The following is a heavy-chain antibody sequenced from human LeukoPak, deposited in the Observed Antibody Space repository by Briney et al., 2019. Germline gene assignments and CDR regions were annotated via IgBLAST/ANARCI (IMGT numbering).Heavy chain of an antibody. CDR2: ISWNSGRI. J-gene: IGHJ4*02. V-gene: IGHV3-9*03. CDR3: AKAIRSDFWSGYYFDY. CDR1: GFTFDDYA. Sequence: GRSLRLSCAASGFTFDDYAMHWVRQAPGKGLEWVSGISWNSGRIGYADSVKGRFTISRDNAKNSLYLQMNSLRAEDMALYYCAKAIRSDFWSGYYFDYWGQGTLVTVSS. D-gene: IGHD3-3*01.